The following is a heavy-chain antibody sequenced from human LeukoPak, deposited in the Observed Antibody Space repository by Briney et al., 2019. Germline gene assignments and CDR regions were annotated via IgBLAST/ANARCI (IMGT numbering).Heavy chain of an antibody. V-gene: IGHV3-23*01. J-gene: IGHJ4*02. CDR2: ISSSGDAT. CDR1: GFTFRTFG. Sequence: GGSLRLSCAVSGFTFRTFGMSWVRQAPGRGLEWVSGISSSGDATYYADSVRGRFTISRDNSRNTLYLQINSLRAEDTAAYYCATRNFYQTKPYYYYYFDFWGQGTLVTVPS. D-gene: IGHD3-22*01. CDR3: ATRNFYQTKPYYYYYFDF.